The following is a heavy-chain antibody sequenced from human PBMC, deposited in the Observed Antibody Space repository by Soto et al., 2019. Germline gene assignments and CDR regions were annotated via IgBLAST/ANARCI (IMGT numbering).Heavy chain of an antibody. CDR2: INHSGST. Sequence: SETLSITCAVYSGSFSGYYWSWIRQPPGKGLEWIGEINHSGSTNYNPSLKSRVTISVDTSKNQFSLKLSSVTAADTAVYYCARALKFLLSCDGAHHDLQSVSRRRSSDL. J-gene: IGHJ2*01. D-gene: IGHD3-10*01. CDR3: ARALKFLLSCDGAHHDLQSVSRRRSSDL. CDR1: SGSFSGYY. V-gene: IGHV4-34*01.